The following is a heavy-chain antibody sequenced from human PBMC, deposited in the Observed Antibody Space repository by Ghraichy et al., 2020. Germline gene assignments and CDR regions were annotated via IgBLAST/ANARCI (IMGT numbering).Heavy chain of an antibody. CDR3: ARRGYSYGYDYYYYGMDV. V-gene: IGHV4-34*01. CDR1: GGSFSGYY. Sequence: SETLSLTCAVYGGSFSGYYWSWIRQPPGKGLEWNGEINHSGSTNYNPSLKSRVTISVDTSKNQFSLKLSSVTAADTAVYYCARRGYSYGYDYYYYGMDVWGQGTTVTVSS. J-gene: IGHJ6*02. D-gene: IGHD5-18*01. CDR2: INHSGST.